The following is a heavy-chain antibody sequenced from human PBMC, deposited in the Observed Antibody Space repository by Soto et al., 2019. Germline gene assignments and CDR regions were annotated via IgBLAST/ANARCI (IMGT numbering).Heavy chain of an antibody. J-gene: IGHJ4*02. CDR1: GFTFSDYY. D-gene: IGHD5-18*01. CDR2: ISSSGSTI. V-gene: IGHV3-11*04. Sequence: GSLRLSCAASGFTFSDYYMSWIRQAPGKGLEWVSYISSSGSTIYYADSVKGRFTISRDNVENSLYRQRNSLRGEDSAVYFCARDRGYSSYDYWGLGTLVTVSS. CDR3: ARDRGYSSYDY.